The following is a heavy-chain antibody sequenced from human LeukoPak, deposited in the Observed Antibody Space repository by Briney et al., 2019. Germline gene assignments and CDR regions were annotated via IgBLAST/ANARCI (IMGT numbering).Heavy chain of an antibody. J-gene: IGHJ4*02. CDR2: MNPNSGNT. Sequence: ASVKVSCKASGYTFTGYYMHWVRQAPGQGLEWMGWMNPNSGNTGYAQKFQGRVTMTRNTSISTAYMELSSLRSEDTAVYYCAIVHPGRGMRYSYGSGHDYWGQGTLVTVSS. D-gene: IGHD5-18*01. CDR1: GYTFTGYY. CDR3: AIVHPGRGMRYSYGSGHDY. V-gene: IGHV1-8*02.